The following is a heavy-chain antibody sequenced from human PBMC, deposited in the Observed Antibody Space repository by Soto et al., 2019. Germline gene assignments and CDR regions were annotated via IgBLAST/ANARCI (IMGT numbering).Heavy chain of an antibody. J-gene: IGHJ4*02. CDR2: IYYSGST. V-gene: IGHV4-59*01. D-gene: IGHD6-13*01. CDR1: GGSISSYS. Sequence: SETLSLTCTVSGGSISSYSWSWIRQPPGKGLEWIGYIYYSGSTNYNPSLKSRVTISVDTSKNQFSLKLSSVTAADTAVYYCARDVTAAGLIDYWGQGTLVTVSS. CDR3: ARDVTAAGLIDY.